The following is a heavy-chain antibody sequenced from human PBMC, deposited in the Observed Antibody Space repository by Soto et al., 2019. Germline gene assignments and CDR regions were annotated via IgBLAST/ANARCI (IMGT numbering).Heavy chain of an antibody. CDR3: ARASRYYWNYMMY. CDR2: VSAYNGNT. D-gene: IGHD1-7*01. V-gene: IGHV1-18*01. J-gene: IGHJ4*01. Sequence: QVQLVQSGAEVKKPGASVTVSCKSSGYTFSNDAITWLRQAPGHALEWMGWVSAYNGNTNYAQKFKGRVTMTTDTSTSTAYMAIRSLRYDDTVVYFCARASRYYWNYMMYWGHGILVTVSS. CDR1: GYTFSNDA.